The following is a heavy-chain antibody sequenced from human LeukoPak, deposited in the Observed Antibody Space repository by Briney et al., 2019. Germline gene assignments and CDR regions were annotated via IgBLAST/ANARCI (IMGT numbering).Heavy chain of an antibody. J-gene: IGHJ4*02. V-gene: IGHV3-30*18. CDR2: IIHDGTTK. D-gene: IGHD3-9*01. CDR3: AKADGYDTSTGYLY. CDR1: GFAFSRFG. Sequence: GGSLRLSRAASGFAFSRFGMHWVRQAPGKGLEWVAVIIHDGTTKYYADSVRGRFTISRDNSKSALYLQMNSLRPEDTAVYYCAKADGYDTSTGYLYWGQGTLVTVSS.